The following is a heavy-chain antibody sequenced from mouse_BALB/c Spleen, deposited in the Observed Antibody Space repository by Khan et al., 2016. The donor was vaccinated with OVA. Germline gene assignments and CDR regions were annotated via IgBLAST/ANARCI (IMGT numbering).Heavy chain of an antibody. CDR2: IAPGSGSS. V-gene: IGHV1S41*01. D-gene: IGHD1-1*01. CDR3: ARENYYGSSRYAMDY. CDR1: GYTFTSYW. J-gene: IGHJ4*01. Sequence: DLVKPGASVKLSCKASGYTFTSYWINWIKQRPGQGLEWIGRIAPGSGSSYYNGMFKGKATLTVDTSSSTAYIQLSSLSSEDSDVYCCARENYYGSSRYAMDYWGQGTSVTVSS.